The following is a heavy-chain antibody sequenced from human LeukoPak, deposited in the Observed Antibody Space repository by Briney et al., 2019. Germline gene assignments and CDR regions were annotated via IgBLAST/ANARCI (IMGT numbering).Heavy chain of an antibody. Sequence: SETLSLTCTVSGGSISSYYWSWIRQPPGKGLEWIGYIYYSGSTNYNPSLKSRVTISVDTSKNQFSLKLSSVTAADTAVYYWARSPDYYDSSGYYYWGQGTLVTVSS. CDR3: ARSPDYYDSSGYYY. CDR2: IYYSGST. D-gene: IGHD3-22*01. J-gene: IGHJ4*02. V-gene: IGHV4-59*01. CDR1: GGSISSYY.